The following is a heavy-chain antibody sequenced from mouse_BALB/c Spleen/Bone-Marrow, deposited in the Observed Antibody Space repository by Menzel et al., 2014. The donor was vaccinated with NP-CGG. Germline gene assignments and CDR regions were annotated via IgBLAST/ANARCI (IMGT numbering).Heavy chain of an antibody. CDR3: AIVAYYNVYFDY. CDR2: INRNGGST. V-gene: IGHV5-6-3*01. Sequence: EVHLVESGGGLVQPGGSLKLSFAASGFTFGNYAMSWVRKTPDKSLKLVATINRNGGSTYYPDRVKARFTISRDNARNSLYLQMSSLKSEVTAMYYCAIVAYYNVYFDYWGQGTTLTVSS. CDR1: GFTFGNYA. J-gene: IGHJ2*01. D-gene: IGHD2-12*01.